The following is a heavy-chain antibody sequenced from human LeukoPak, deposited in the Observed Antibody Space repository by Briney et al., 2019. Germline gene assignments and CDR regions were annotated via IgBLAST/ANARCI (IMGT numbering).Heavy chain of an antibody. CDR2: IDYSGST. Sequence: SETLSLTCTVSGGSISSDYWSWVRQPPGKGLQWIGYIDYSGSTNYNPSLKSRVTISVDTSKNQFSLKLSSVTAADTAVYYCARIRYCSGGSCSWGQGTLVTVSS. J-gene: IGHJ5*02. CDR1: GGSISSDY. V-gene: IGHV4-59*12. CDR3: ARIRYCSGGSCS. D-gene: IGHD2-15*01.